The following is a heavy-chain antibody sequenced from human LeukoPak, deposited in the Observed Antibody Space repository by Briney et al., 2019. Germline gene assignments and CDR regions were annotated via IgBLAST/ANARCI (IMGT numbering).Heavy chain of an antibody. CDR3: AKAGEVRLAEVRWDYYYMDV. D-gene: IGHD4-23*01. CDR1: GFTLSSYA. Sequence: GGSLRLSCAASGFTLSSYAMSWVRQAPGKGLEWVSAISGSGGSTYYADSVKGRFTISRDNSKNTLYLQMNSLRAEDTAVYYCAKAGEVRLAEVRWDYYYMDVWGKGTTVTVSS. CDR2: ISGSGGST. J-gene: IGHJ6*03. V-gene: IGHV3-23*01.